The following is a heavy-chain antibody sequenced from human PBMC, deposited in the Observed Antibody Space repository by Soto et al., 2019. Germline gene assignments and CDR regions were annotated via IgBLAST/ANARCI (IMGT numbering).Heavy chain of an antibody. CDR1: GYTFTDYD. CDR2: MNPSSGKT. CDR3: STGGRDGWYTGFF. Sequence: QVQLVQSGAEVKTPGASVKVSCKASGYTFTDYDINWVRQAPGQGLEWVGRMNPSSGKTDYAQNFQARVTMTRDTSISTVYLKLSNLGYEDTAVFYCSTGGRDGWYTGFFWGQGTLVTVAS. V-gene: IGHV1-8*01. D-gene: IGHD6-19*01. J-gene: IGHJ4*02.